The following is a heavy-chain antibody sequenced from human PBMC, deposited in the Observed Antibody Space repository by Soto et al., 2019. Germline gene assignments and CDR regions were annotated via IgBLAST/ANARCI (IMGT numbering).Heavy chain of an antibody. CDR2: ISGSGGST. CDR1: GFTFSGYV. CDR3: AKNGCGCDCYSSVAGNWFDP. D-gene: IGHD2-21*02. Sequence: EVQLLESGGGLVQPGGSLRLSCAASGFTFSGYVMSWVRQAPGKGLEWISIISGSGGSTYYADSVKGRFTISRDNSNNTVYLQMHSLRADDTAVYYCAKNGCGCDCYSSVAGNWFDPWGQGTLVTVSS. J-gene: IGHJ5*02. V-gene: IGHV3-23*01.